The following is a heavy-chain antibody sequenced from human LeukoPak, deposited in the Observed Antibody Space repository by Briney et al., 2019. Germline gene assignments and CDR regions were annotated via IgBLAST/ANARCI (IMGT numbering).Heavy chain of an antibody. Sequence: TSETLSLTCTVSGGSFSSYYWSWIRQPPGKGLEWIASINYSGSTYYNPSLKSRVTISVDTSENQFSLKLSSVTAADAAVYYCARYVVYASGKYYFDYWGQGTLVTVSS. CDR1: GGSFSSYY. V-gene: IGHV4-39*01. CDR2: INYSGST. J-gene: IGHJ4*02. D-gene: IGHD3-10*01. CDR3: ARYVVYASGKYYFDY.